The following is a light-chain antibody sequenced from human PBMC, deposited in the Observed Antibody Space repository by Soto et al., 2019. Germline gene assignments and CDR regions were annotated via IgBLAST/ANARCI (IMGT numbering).Light chain of an antibody. CDR3: QQINSWPYT. CDR2: AAS. J-gene: IGKJ2*01. V-gene: IGKV1-9*01. CDR1: RANSNY. Sequence: DIHLTQSPSFRSASVGDRVTITGRASRANSNYVAWYQQKPGKAPKLLIYAASTLQSGVTARFSGSGSGTEFTLTIGSLQPEDFATYYCQQINSWPYTFGQGTKVDIK.